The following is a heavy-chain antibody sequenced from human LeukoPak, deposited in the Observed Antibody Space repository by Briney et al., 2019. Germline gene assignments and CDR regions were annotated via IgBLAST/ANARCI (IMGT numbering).Heavy chain of an antibody. D-gene: IGHD2-8*01. CDR3: ARPANLYYASDAFDL. J-gene: IGHJ3*01. V-gene: IGHV1-18*01. Sequence: GASVKVSCKASGYNFRNYAINWVRQAPGQGLEWMGWISAYTGHTNYAQKLQGRVTMTANTSTNTASMELRSLRSDDTAVYYCARPANLYYASDAFDLWGQGTMVTVSS. CDR2: ISAYTGHT. CDR1: GYNFRNYA.